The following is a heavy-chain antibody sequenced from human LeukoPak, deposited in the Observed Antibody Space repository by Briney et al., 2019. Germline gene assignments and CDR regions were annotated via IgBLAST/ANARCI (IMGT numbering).Heavy chain of an antibody. V-gene: IGHV3-11*04. Sequence: PGGSLRLSCAASGFIFSNYYMSWIRQAPGKGLEWVAYISSSGTDIYYADSVKGRFTISRDNAKNSLYLQMNSLRAEDTAVYYCAELGITMIGGVWGKGTTVTISS. CDR2: ISSSGTDI. D-gene: IGHD3-10*02. CDR1: GFIFSNYY. CDR3: AELGITMIGGV. J-gene: IGHJ6*04.